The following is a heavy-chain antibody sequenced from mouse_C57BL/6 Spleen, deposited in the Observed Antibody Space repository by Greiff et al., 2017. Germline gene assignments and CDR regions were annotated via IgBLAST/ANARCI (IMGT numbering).Heavy chain of an antibody. Sequence: EVQRVESGPGLVKPSQSLSLTCSVTGYSITSGYYWNWIRQFPGNKLEWMGYISYDGSNNYNPSLKNRISITRDTSKNQFFLKLNSVTTEDTATYYCAREGVSYGSPWFAYWGQGTLVTVSA. CDR2: ISYDGSN. D-gene: IGHD1-1*01. CDR1: GYSITSGYY. J-gene: IGHJ3*01. CDR3: AREGVSYGSPWFAY. V-gene: IGHV3-6*01.